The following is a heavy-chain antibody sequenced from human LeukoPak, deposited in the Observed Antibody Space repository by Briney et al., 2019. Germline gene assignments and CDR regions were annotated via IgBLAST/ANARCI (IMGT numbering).Heavy chain of an antibody. CDR3: ARDLHYDILTGYYTEYAFDI. CDR1: GFTFSSYS. V-gene: IGHV3-21*01. Sequence: GGSLRLSCAASGFTFSSYSMDWVRQAPGKGLEWVSSISSSSSYIYYADSVKGRFTISRDNAKNSLYLQMNSLRAEDTAVYYCARDLHYDILTGYYTEYAFDIWGQGTMVTVSS. J-gene: IGHJ3*02. D-gene: IGHD3-9*01. CDR2: ISSSSSYI.